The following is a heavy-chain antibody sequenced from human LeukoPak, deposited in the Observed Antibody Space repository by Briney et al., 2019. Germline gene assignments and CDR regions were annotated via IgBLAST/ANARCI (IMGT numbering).Heavy chain of an antibody. CDR2: IKQDGSEK. Sequence: GGSLRLSYAASGFTFSSYWMSWVRQAPGKGLEWVANIKQDGSEKYYVDSVKGRFTISRDNAKNSLYLQMNSLRAEDTAVYYCARVPEEYVWGSYRHHFDYWGQGTLVTVSS. CDR3: ARVPEEYVWGSYRHHFDY. V-gene: IGHV3-7*01. D-gene: IGHD3-16*02. J-gene: IGHJ4*02. CDR1: GFTFSSYW.